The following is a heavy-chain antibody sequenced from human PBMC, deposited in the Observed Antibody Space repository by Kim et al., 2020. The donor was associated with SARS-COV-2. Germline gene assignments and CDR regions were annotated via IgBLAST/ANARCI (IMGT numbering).Heavy chain of an antibody. J-gene: IGHJ4*02. V-gene: IGHV1-46*01. CDR2: INPSGGST. CDR1: GYTFTSYY. Sequence: ASVKVSCKASGYTFTSYYMHWVRQAPGQGLEWMGIINPSGGSTSYAQKFQGRVTMTRDTSTSTVYMELSSLRSEDTAVYYCARENKKVVVITKYLDYWGQGTLVTVSS. D-gene: IGHD3-22*01. CDR3: ARENKKVVVITKYLDY.